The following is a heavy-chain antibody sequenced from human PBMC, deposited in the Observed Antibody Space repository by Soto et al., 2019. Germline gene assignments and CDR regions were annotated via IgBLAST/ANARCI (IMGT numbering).Heavy chain of an antibody. CDR3: AREQEVVTFTDGLAF. D-gene: IGHD5-12*01. V-gene: IGHV3-30-3*01. J-gene: IGHJ6*02. CDR1: GFTFNHYA. Sequence: GGTLRLSCAASGFTFNHYAMHWVRQAPGKELDWMAIISYDGTNKYYADSVKGRFTVSRDNSKTTVYLEMNSLELEDTAVYYCAREQEVVTFTDGLAFWGQGTTVIVSS. CDR2: ISYDGTNK.